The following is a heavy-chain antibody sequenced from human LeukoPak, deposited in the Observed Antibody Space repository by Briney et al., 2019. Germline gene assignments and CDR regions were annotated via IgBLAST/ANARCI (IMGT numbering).Heavy chain of an antibody. J-gene: IGHJ4*02. CDR1: GGSIGSYY. V-gene: IGHV4-59*08. CDR3: AGHHPRNTVDF. Sequence: SETLSLTCTVSGGSIGSYYWSWIRQPPGKGLEWIAYISDIGSINYNPSLKSRVTISLDTSKNQFSLKLSSVTAADTAAYYCAGHHPRNTVDFWGQGTLVTVSS. D-gene: IGHD2-8*02. CDR2: ISDIGSI.